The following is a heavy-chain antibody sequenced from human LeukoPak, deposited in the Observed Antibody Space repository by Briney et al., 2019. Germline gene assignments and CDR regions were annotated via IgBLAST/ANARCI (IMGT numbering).Heavy chain of an antibody. CDR1: GGTFSSYA. CDR3: ASGHSGSYFPSRQVLQYYMDV. Sequence: SVKVPCKASGGTFSSYAISWVRQAPGQGLEWMGGIIPIFGTANYAQKFQGRVTITTDESTSTAYMELSSLRSEDTAVYYCASGHSGSYFPSRQVLQYYMDVWGKGTTVTVSS. J-gene: IGHJ6*03. V-gene: IGHV1-69*05. CDR2: IIPIFGTA. D-gene: IGHD1-26*01.